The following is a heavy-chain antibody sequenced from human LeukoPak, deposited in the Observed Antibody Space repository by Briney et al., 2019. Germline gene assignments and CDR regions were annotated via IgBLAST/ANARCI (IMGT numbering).Heavy chain of an antibody. D-gene: IGHD1-26*01. CDR2: IYSGGST. J-gene: IGHJ4*02. V-gene: IGHV3-53*01. CDR3: ARERGAY. CDR1: GFTFSSYA. Sequence: AGGSLRLSCVASGFTFSSYAMSWVRQAPGKGLEWVSVIYSGGSTYYADSVKGRFTISRDNSKNTLYLQMNSLRAEDTAVYYCARERGAYWGQGTLVTVSS.